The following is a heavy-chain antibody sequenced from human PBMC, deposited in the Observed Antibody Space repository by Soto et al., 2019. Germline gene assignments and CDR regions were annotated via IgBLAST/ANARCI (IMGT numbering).Heavy chain of an antibody. V-gene: IGHV4-39*01. D-gene: IGHD4-17*01. CDR2: IYYSGST. CDR3: ARGYGDYRISYWYFDL. Sequence: QLQLQESGPGLVKPSETLSLTCTVSGGSISSSSYYWGWIRQPPGKGLEWIGSIYYSGSTYYNPSLKSRVTISVHTSKNQFSLKLSSVTAADTAVYYRARGYGDYRISYWYFDLWGRGTLVTVSS. J-gene: IGHJ2*01. CDR1: GGSISSSSYY.